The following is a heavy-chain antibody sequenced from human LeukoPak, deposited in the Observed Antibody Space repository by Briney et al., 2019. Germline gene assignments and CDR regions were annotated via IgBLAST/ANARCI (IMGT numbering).Heavy chain of an antibody. D-gene: IGHD5-24*01. Sequence: GASVTVSCKASGYTFTSYGISWVRQPPGQGLEWMGWISAYNGNTNYAQKLQGRVTMTTDTSTSTAYMELRIMRSDDTAVYYCARGRRDGYNWPYYFDYWGQGTLVTVSS. CDR2: ISAYNGNT. J-gene: IGHJ4*02. CDR3: ARGRRDGYNWPYYFDY. CDR1: GYTFTSYG. V-gene: IGHV1-18*01.